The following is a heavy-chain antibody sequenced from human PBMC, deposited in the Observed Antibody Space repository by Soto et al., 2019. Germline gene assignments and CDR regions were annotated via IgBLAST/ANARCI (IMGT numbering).Heavy chain of an antibody. D-gene: IGHD2-2*01. J-gene: IGHJ4*02. CDR3: AHKHAATWLFDY. CDR2: IYGDDDK. CDR1: GFSLTTGGVG. Sequence: QITLKESGPTLVKPTQTLTLTCTFSGFSLTTGGVGVGWIRQPPGKAPEWLALIYGDDDKRFKPSLKNSLSITRDNTRNEVVLKMTNMDPVDTATFFCAHKHAATWLFDYWGQGILVTVSS. V-gene: IGHV2-5*02.